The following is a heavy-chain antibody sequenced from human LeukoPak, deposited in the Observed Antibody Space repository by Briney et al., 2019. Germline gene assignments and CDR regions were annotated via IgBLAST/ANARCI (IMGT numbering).Heavy chain of an antibody. V-gene: IGHV4-31*03. CDR1: GGSISSGGYY. CDR2: IYYSGST. Sequence: SQTLSLTCTVSGGSISSGGYYWSWIRQHPGKGLEWIGYIYYSGSTYYNPSLKSRVTISVDTSKNQFSLKPSSVTAADTAVYYCARAQAVAAGIDYWGQGTLVTVSS. CDR3: ARAQAVAAGIDY. D-gene: IGHD6-19*01. J-gene: IGHJ4*02.